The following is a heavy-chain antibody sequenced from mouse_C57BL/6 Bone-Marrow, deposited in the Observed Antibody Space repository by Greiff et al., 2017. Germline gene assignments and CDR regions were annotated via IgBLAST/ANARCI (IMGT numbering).Heavy chain of an antibody. CDR1: GYTFTSYW. Sequence: QVQLQQPGAELVKPGASVKVSCKASGYTFTSYWMHWVKQRPGQGLEWIGGIHPSDSDTNYNQKLKGKATLTVDNSSSTAYMQLRRLTSEDSAVYYCTMRAFAVWGQGTLVTVSA. J-gene: IGHJ3*01. V-gene: IGHV1-74*01. CDR3: TMRAFAV. CDR2: IHPSDSDT. D-gene: IGHD3-3*01.